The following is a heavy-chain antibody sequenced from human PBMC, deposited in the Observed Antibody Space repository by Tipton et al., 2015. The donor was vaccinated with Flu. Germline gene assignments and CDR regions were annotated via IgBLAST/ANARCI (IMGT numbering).Heavy chain of an antibody. D-gene: IGHD2-8*01. J-gene: IGHJ5*02. CDR3: VKNGDSNWFDP. Sequence: LRLSCTVSGGSISSYYWSWIRQPAGKGLEWIGRIHSSGNTNYNPSLKSRVTMSADTSKNQFSLKLTSVTAADTAIYYCVKNGDSNWFDPWGQGTLVTVSS. CDR2: IHSSGNT. V-gene: IGHV4-4*07. CDR1: GGSISSYY.